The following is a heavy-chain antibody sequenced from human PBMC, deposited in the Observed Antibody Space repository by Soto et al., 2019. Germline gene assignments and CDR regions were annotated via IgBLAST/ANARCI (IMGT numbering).Heavy chain of an antibody. D-gene: IGHD4-4*01. Sequence: QVQLQQWGAGLLKPSETLSLTCAVYGGSFSDFYWNWIRQSPGKGLEWIGEINHSGDTNYNPSLKSRVTSSVDTSKNQFSLQLKSVTATDTAVYYCAQRTLTNWFDPWGQGTPVTVSS. CDR3: AQRTLTNWFDP. V-gene: IGHV4-34*01. CDR1: GGSFSDFY. CDR2: INHSGDT. J-gene: IGHJ5*02.